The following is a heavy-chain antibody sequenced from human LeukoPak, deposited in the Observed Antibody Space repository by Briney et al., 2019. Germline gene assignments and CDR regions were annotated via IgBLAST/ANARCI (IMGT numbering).Heavy chain of an antibody. Sequence: SSETLSLTCTVSGGSISSSSYYWGWIRQPPGKGLEWIGSIYYSGSTYYNPSLKSRVTISVDTSKNQFSLKLSSVTAADTAVYYCARHQRMVRGVSNWFDPWGQGTLVTVSS. D-gene: IGHD3-10*01. CDR3: ARHQRMVRGVSNWFDP. CDR2: IYYSGST. V-gene: IGHV4-39*01. J-gene: IGHJ5*02. CDR1: GGSISSSSYY.